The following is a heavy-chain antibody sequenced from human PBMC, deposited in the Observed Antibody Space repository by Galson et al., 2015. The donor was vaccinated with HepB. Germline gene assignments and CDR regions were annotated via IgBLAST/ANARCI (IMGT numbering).Heavy chain of an antibody. D-gene: IGHD3-10*01. J-gene: IGHJ4*02. CDR1: GFAFTSFD. CDR3: ARGGVSFDS. Sequence: SVKVSCKASGFAFTSFDITWVRQAPGQGLEWMGWMRPNTGDTGHAQKFQGRVTMTRDTSTSTAYLELSSLRAEDTAIYYCARGGVSFDSWGQGTLVTVSS. V-gene: IGHV1-8*01. CDR2: MRPNTGDT.